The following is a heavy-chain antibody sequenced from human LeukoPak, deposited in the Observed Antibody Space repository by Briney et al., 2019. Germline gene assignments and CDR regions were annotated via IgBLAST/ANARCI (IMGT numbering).Heavy chain of an antibody. D-gene: IGHD3-3*01. Sequence: GGSLRLSCAASGFTFSSYAMHWVRQAPGKGLEWVAVISYDGSNKYYADSVKGRFTIARDNSKNTLYLQMNSLRAEDTAVYYCAKAFGVVNNWFDPWGQGTLVTVSS. J-gene: IGHJ5*02. CDR3: AKAFGVVNNWFDP. V-gene: IGHV3-30*01. CDR1: GFTFSSYA. CDR2: ISYDGSNK.